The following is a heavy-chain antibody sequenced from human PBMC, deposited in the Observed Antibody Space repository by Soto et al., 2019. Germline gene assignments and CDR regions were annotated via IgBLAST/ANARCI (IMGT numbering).Heavy chain of an antibody. CDR2: ISRNSGSI. Sequence: EVQLVESGGGLVQPGRSLRLSCAASGFTFDDYAMHWVRQTPGKGLEWVSGISRNSGSIGYADSVKGRFTISRDNAKNSLYLQMNSLRAEDTALYYCAKDKSRPLWYYFDYWGQGTLVTVSS. CDR3: AKDKSRPLWYYFDY. D-gene: IGHD3-10*01. V-gene: IGHV3-9*01. CDR1: GFTFDDYA. J-gene: IGHJ4*02.